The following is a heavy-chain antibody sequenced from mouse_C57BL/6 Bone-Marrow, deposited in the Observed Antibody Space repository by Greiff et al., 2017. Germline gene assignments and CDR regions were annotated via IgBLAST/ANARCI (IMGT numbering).Heavy chain of an antibody. CDR2: INYDGSST. CDR1: GFTFSDYY. J-gene: IGHJ1*03. V-gene: IGHV5-16*01. D-gene: IGHD1-1*01. Sequence: EVKLVESEGGLVQPGSSMKLSCTASGFTFSDYYMAWVRQVPEKGLEWVANINYDGSSTYYPDSVKSRFIISRDNAKNNLYLQMNSLKSEDTATYCGARDTGSSYGDFDVWGTGTTVTVSS. CDR3: ARDTGSSYGDFDV.